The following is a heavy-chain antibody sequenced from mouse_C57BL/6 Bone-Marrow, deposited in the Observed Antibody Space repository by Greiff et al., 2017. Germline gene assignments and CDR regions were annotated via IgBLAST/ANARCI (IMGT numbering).Heavy chain of an antibody. V-gene: IGHV7-3*01. CDR2: IRNKANGYTT. J-gene: IGHJ2*01. Sequence: EVQRVESGGGLVQPRGSLSLSCAASGFTFTDYYMSWVRQPPGKALEWLGFIRNKANGYTTEYSASVKGRFTISRDNSQSILYLQMNALRAEDSATYYCARLDGYDSFDYWGQGTTLTVSS. D-gene: IGHD2-2*01. CDR1: GFTFTDYY. CDR3: ARLDGYDSFDY.